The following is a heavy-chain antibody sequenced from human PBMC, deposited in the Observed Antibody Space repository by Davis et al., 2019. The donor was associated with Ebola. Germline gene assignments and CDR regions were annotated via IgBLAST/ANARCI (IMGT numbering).Heavy chain of an antibody. Sequence: ASVKVSCKASGYTFTSYYMHWVRQAPGQGLEWMGWISAYNGNTNYAQKLQGRVTMTTDTSTSTAYMELRSLRSDDTAVYYCARDLTVGANDYWGQGTLVTVSS. CDR1: GYTFTSYY. CDR3: ARDLTVGANDY. D-gene: IGHD1-26*01. J-gene: IGHJ4*02. CDR2: ISAYNGNT. V-gene: IGHV1-18*04.